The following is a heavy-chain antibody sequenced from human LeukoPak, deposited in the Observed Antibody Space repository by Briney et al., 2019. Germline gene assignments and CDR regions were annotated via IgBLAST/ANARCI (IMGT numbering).Heavy chain of an antibody. CDR2: IYTSGST. Sequence: KPSETLSLTCTVSGDSISSYYWSWIRQPAGKGLEWIGRIYTSGSTNYNPSLKSRVTMSVDTSKNQISLKLSSVTAADTAVYYCARDSNGANSGRAFDIWGQGTMVTVSS. CDR1: GDSISSYY. J-gene: IGHJ3*02. D-gene: IGHD4-23*01. CDR3: ARDSNGANSGRAFDI. V-gene: IGHV4-4*07.